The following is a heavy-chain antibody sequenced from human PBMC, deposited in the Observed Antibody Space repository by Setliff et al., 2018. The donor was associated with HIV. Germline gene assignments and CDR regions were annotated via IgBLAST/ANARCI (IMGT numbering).Heavy chain of an antibody. D-gene: IGHD3-22*01. J-gene: IGHJ3*02. Sequence: GESLKISCKGSGYSFTSYWIGWVRQMPGKGLEWMGIIYPGDSDTRYSPAFQGQVTISADKSISTAYLQWSSLKASDTAMYYCARRRNDYYDSSGYHYGDAFDIWGQGTMVTVSS. V-gene: IGHV5-51*01. CDR1: GYSFTSYW. CDR2: IYPGDSDT. CDR3: ARRRNDYYDSSGYHYGDAFDI.